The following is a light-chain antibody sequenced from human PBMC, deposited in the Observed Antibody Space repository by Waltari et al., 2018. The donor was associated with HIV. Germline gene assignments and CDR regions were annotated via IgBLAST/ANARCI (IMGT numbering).Light chain of an antibody. CDR3: QGRGDRLLYS. Sequence: ILLTQFPVTLPVSPGDRATLSSRASPSLSNGIVCYQQKPGQAPRLLSYETSHRATGTPARFSGSGAETDVTHTSSNLEPEDFALFFGQGRGDRLLYSFGQGT. V-gene: IGKV3-11*01. J-gene: IGKJ2*03. CDR1: PSLSNG. CDR2: ETS.